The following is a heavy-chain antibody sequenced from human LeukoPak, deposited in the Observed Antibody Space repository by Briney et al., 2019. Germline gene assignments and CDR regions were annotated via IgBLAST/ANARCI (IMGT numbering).Heavy chain of an antibody. CDR1: KFTFSHYG. Sequence: TGGSLRLSCTASKFTFSHYGMQWVRQAPGKGLEWVAVIWYDGSNKYYADSVKGRFTISRDNSKNTLYLQMNSLRAEDTAVYYCARDGGYYGMDVWGQGTTVTVSS. CDR3: ARDGGYYGMDV. CDR2: IWYDGSNK. D-gene: IGHD3-3*01. V-gene: IGHV3-33*08. J-gene: IGHJ6*02.